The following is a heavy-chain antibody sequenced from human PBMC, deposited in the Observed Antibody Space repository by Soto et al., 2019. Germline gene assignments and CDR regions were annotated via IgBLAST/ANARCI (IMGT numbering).Heavy chain of an antibody. CDR2: ISGSGGST. D-gene: IGHD2-15*01. V-gene: IGHV3-23*01. J-gene: IGHJ5*02. CDR3: AKARGCSGGSCYSYSWFEP. Sequence: GGSLRLSCAASGFTFSSYAMSWVRQAPGKGLEWVSAISGSGGSTYYADSVKGRFTISRDNSKNTLYLQMNSLRAEDTAVYYCAKARGCSGGSCYSYSWFEPWGQGTLVTVSS. CDR1: GFTFSSYA.